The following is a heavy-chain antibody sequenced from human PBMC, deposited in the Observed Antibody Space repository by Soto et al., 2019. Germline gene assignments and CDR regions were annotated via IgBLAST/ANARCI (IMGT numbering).Heavy chain of an antibody. V-gene: IGHV3-7*03. D-gene: IGHD6-13*01. CDR3: ARVGSSSWYDWFDH. CDR1: GFTFSSYW. Sequence: VGSLRLSCAASGFTFSSYWMSWVRQAPGKGLEWVANIKQDGSEKYYVDSVKGRFTISRDNDKNSQYLQMNSLRAEDTAVYYCARVGSSSWYDWFDHWGQGTLVTVSS. CDR2: IKQDGSEK. J-gene: IGHJ5*02.